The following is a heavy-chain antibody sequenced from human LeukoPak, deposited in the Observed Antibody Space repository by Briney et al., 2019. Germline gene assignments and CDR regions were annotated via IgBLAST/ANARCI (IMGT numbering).Heavy chain of an antibody. CDR2: ISGSGGST. Sequence: PGGSLRLSCAASGFTFSSYAMSWVRQAPGKGLEWVSAISGSGGSTYYADSVKGWFTISRDNSKNTLYLQMNSLRAEDTAVYYCAKETITMIVVVTYLDYWGQGTLVTVSS. CDR3: AKETITMIVVVTYLDY. CDR1: GFTFSSYA. D-gene: IGHD3-22*01. V-gene: IGHV3-23*01. J-gene: IGHJ4*02.